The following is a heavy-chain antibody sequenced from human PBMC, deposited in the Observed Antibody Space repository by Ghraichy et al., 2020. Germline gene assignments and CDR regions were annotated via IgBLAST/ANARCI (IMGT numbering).Heavy chain of an antibody. D-gene: IGHD3-16*02. CDR1: GFSLSTSGMC. CDR3: ARTTHYVWGSYRFASAFDI. V-gene: IGHV2-70*11. CDR2: IDWDDDK. Sequence: SGPTLVKPTQTLTLTCTFSGFSLSTSGMCVSWIRQPPGKALEWLARIDWDDDKYYSTSLKTRLTISKDTSKNQVVLTMTNMDPVDTATYYCARTTHYVWGSYRFASAFDIWGQGTMVTVSS. J-gene: IGHJ3*02.